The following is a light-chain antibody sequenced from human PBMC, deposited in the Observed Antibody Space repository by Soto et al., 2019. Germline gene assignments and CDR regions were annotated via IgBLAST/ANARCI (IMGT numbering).Light chain of an antibody. CDR1: QSISTW. CDR3: RHYNSYSET. CDR2: KAS. Sequence: DIQMTQSPSTLSASVGDRVTITCRARQSISTWLAWYQQKPGKAPKLLIYKASSLESGVPSRFSGSGSGTEFTLTISSLQPDDFATYYCRHYNSYSETFGQGTKVEIK. J-gene: IGKJ1*01. V-gene: IGKV1-5*03.